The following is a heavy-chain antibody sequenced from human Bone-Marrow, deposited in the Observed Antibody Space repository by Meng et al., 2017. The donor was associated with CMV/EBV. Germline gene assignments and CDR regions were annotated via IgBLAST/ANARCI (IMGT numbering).Heavy chain of an antibody. CDR1: GYSFTSYW. D-gene: IGHD1-26*01. V-gene: IGHV5-51*01. J-gene: IGHJ6*02. CDR2: IYPGDSDT. Sequence: GESLKIPCKGSGYSFTSYWIGWVRQMPGKGLEWMGIIYPGDSDTRYSPSFQGQVTISADKSISTAYLQWSSLKASDTAMYYCARLGYSGSSDYYYGMDVWGQGTTVTVSS. CDR3: ARLGYSGSSDYYYGMDV.